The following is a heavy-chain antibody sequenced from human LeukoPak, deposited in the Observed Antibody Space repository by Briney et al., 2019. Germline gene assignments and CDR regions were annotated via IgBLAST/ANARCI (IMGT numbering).Heavy chain of an antibody. J-gene: IGHJ4*02. Sequence: GGSLRLSCVGSGFTFRNHAMNWVRLAPGKGLEWIPTSGGGGRDTYYGDFVKGRFTISRDNSKNTVYLQMNSLRVEDTAVYYCTREGYYGSGSSPTYYFDYWGQGTLVTVSS. D-gene: IGHD3-10*01. CDR1: GFTFRNHA. CDR2: SGGGGRDT. CDR3: TREGYYGSGSSPTYYFDY. V-gene: IGHV3-23*01.